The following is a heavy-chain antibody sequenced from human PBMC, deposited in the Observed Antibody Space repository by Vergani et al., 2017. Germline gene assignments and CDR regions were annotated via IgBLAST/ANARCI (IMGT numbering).Heavy chain of an antibody. CDR2: SKHSGST. V-gene: IGHV4-34*01. Sequence: QVQLQQWGAGLLKPSETLSLTCAVYGGSFSGYYWSWVRQPPGKGLEWGGESKHSGSTNYNPSLNGRVTISVDTSKTQFSLKLSSKTAADTAVYSCAGDRGRFLEWFGWIDPGGQGTLVTVSS. CDR1: GGSFSGYY. D-gene: IGHD3-3*01. J-gene: IGHJ5*02. CDR3: AGDRGRFLEWFGWIDP.